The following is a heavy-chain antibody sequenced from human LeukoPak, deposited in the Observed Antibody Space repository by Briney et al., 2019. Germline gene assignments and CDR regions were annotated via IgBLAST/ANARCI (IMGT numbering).Heavy chain of an antibody. CDR2: FDPEDVET. D-gene: IGHD5-12*01. J-gene: IGHJ4*02. V-gene: IGHV1-24*01. CDR1: GYTLTELA. CDR3: ATYSGYAAY. Sequence: GASVKVSCKVSGYTLTELAIHWVQQAPGKGLEWMGGFDPEDVETIYAQKFQGRVTMTEDTYTDTAYMELSSLRSEDTAVYYCATYSGYAAYWGQGTLVSVSS.